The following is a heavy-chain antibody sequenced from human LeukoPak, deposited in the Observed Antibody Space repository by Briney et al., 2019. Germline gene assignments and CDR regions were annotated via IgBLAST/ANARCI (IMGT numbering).Heavy chain of an antibody. D-gene: IGHD1-26*01. V-gene: IGHV4-38-2*02. CDR3: ARDLLFTTSGSYSDAFDI. Sequence: PSETLSLTCTVSGYSISSGYYWGWIRQPPGKGLEWIGSIYHSGSTYYNPSLKSRVTISVDTSKNQFSLKLSSVTAADTAVYYCARDLLFTTSGSYSDAFDIWGQGTMVTVSS. CDR2: IYHSGST. CDR1: GYSISSGYY. J-gene: IGHJ3*02.